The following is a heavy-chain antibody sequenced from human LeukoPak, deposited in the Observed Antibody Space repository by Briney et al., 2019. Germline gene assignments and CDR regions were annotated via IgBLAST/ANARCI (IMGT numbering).Heavy chain of an antibody. Sequence: ASVKVSCKASGYAFTSYYMHWVRQAPGQGLEWMGIINPSGGSTSYAQKFQGRVTMTRDTSTSTVYMELSSLRSEDTAVYYCARDTAAYGYEQYIDYWGQGTLVTVSS. J-gene: IGHJ4*02. D-gene: IGHD5-18*01. CDR3: ARDTAAYGYEQYIDY. CDR2: INPSGGST. V-gene: IGHV1-46*01. CDR1: GYAFTSYY.